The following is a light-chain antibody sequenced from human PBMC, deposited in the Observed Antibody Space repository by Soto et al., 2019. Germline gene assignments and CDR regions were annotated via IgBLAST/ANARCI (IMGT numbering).Light chain of an antibody. J-gene: IGLJ2*01. CDR1: SSDVGGYNY. V-gene: IGLV2-14*01. Sequence: QSVLTQPASVSGSPGQSITISCTGTSSDVGGYNYVSWYQQHPGKAPKLMIYEVSNRPSGVSNRFSGSKSANTASLTISGLQIEDEADYYCSSYTSRRTVVFGGGTKLTVL. CDR3: SSYTSRRTVV. CDR2: EVS.